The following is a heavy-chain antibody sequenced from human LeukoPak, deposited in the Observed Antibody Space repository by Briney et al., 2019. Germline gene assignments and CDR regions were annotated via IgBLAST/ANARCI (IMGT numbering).Heavy chain of an antibody. Sequence: PSETLSLTCAVYGGSFNGYYWSWIRQPPGKGLEWIGEINHSGSTNYNPSLKSRVTISVDTSKNQFSLKLSSVTAADTAVYYCARWVRGVRYYYYMDVWGKGTTVTVSS. D-gene: IGHD3-10*01. CDR1: GGSFNGYY. V-gene: IGHV4-34*01. CDR2: INHSGST. J-gene: IGHJ6*03. CDR3: ARWVRGVRYYYYMDV.